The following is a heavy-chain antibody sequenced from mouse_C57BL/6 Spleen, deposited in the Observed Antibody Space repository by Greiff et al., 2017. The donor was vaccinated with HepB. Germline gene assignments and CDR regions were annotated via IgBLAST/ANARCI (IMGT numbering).Heavy chain of an antibody. D-gene: IGHD2-4*01. CDR1: GFTFSDYY. J-gene: IGHJ1*03. Sequence: EVKVVESGGGLVQPGGPLKLSCAASGFTFSDYYMYWVRQTPEKRLEWVAYISNGGGSTYYPDTVKGRFTISRDNAKNTLYLQMSRLKSEDTAMYYCARHEGLREYFDVWGTGTTVTVSS. V-gene: IGHV5-12*01. CDR3: ARHEGLREYFDV. CDR2: ISNGGGST.